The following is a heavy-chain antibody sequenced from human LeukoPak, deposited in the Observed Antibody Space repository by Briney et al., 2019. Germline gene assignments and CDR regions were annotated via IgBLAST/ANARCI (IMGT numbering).Heavy chain of an antibody. CDR1: GFTFSHYG. J-gene: IGHJ4*02. D-gene: IGHD4-11*01. CDR3: AQDAQRGFDYSNSLEH. V-gene: IGHV3-33*06. Sequence: PGGSLRLSCEASGFTFSHYGMHWVRQAPGKGLEWVAVIWSDATNQYYADSVKGRLTISRDNSKNTVSPQMNSLRAEDTAVYYCAQDAQRGFDYSNSLEHWGQGSLVTDSS. CDR2: IWSDATNQ.